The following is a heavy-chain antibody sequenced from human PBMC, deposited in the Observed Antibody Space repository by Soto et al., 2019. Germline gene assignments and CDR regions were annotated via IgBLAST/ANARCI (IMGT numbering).Heavy chain of an antibody. CDR2: IIPIFGTA. J-gene: IGHJ6*02. Sequence: QVQLVQSGAEVKKPGSSVKVSCKASGGTFSSYAISWVRQAPGQGLEWMGGIIPIFGTANYAQKFQGRVTITADESTSTAYMELSRLRSEDTALYYCARDRYSSSWYGGGYYYYYGMDVWGQGTTVTVSS. CDR3: ARDRYSSSWYGGGYYYYYGMDV. D-gene: IGHD6-13*01. V-gene: IGHV1-69*01. CDR1: GGTFSSYA.